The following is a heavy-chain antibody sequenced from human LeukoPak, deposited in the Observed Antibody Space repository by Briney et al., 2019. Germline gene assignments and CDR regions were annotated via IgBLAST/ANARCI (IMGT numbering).Heavy chain of an antibody. CDR2: IYYSGST. CDR3: AKSIAVAGNDAFDV. J-gene: IGHJ3*01. CDR1: GGSISSYS. Sequence: SETLSLTCTVSGGSISSYSWSWIRQPPGKGLEWIGYIYYSGSTNYNPSLKSRVTISVDTSKNQFSLKLTSVTAADTAVYYCAKSIAVAGNDAFDVWGQGTMATVSS. D-gene: IGHD6-19*01. V-gene: IGHV4-59*01.